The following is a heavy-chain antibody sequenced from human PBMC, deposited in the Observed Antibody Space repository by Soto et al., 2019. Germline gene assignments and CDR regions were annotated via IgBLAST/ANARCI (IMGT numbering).Heavy chain of an antibody. V-gene: IGHV4-34*01. D-gene: IGHD4-17*01. CDR1: GGSFSGYY. J-gene: IGHJ4*02. CDR2: INHSGST. Sequence: SETLSLTCAVYGGSFSGYYWSWIRQPPGKGLEWIGEINHSGSTNYNPSLKSRVTISVDTSKNQFSLKLSSVTAADTAVYYCARGRRTVTYYFDYWGQGTLVTVSS. CDR3: ARGRRTVTYYFDY.